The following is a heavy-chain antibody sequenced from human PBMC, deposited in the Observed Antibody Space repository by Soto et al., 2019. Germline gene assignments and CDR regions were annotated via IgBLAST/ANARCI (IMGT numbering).Heavy chain of an antibody. Sequence: ASVKVSCKASGYTFTSYGISWVRQAPGEGLEWMGWSSAYNGNTNYAQKLQGRVTMTTDTSTSTAYMELRSLRSDDTAVYYCARERYFDWIMDVWGQGTTVTVSS. D-gene: IGHD3-9*01. CDR2: SSAYNGNT. CDR3: ARERYFDWIMDV. V-gene: IGHV1-18*01. J-gene: IGHJ6*02. CDR1: GYTFTSYG.